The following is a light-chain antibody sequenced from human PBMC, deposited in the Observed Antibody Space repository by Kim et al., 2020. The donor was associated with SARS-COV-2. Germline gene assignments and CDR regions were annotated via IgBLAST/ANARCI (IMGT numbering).Light chain of an antibody. V-gene: IGLV3-19*02. CDR3: NSWDSSGNHRV. CDR1: SLRSYY. CDR2: GKN. J-gene: IGLJ3*02. Sequence: SSELTQDPAVSVALGQTVRITCQGDSLRSYYASWYQQKPGQAPVRVIYGKNNRPSGIPDRFSGSSSGNTASLTITGAQAEDEAEYYCNSWDSSGNHRVFGGGTKLTVL.